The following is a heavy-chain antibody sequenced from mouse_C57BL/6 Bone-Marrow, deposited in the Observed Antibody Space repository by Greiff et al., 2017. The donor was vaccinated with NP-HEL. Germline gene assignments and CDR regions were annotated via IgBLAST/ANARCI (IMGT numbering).Heavy chain of an antibody. Sequence: EVQVVESGGGLVKPGGSLKLSCAASGFTFSDYGMHWVRQAPEKGLEWVAYISRGSSTIYYADTVKGRFTISRDNAKNTLYLQMTSLRSEDTAMYYCARRVASGAMDYWGQGPSVTVSS. CDR1: GFTFSDYG. V-gene: IGHV5-17*01. CDR2: ISRGSSTI. J-gene: IGHJ4*01. CDR3: ARRVASGAMDY. D-gene: IGHD3-1*01.